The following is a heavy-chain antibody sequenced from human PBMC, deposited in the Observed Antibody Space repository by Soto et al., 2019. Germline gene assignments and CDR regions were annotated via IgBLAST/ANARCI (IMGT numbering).Heavy chain of an antibody. V-gene: IGHV2-5*02. CDR1: GFSLTTSGVG. Sequence: QLTLKESGPTLVKPTQTLTLTCTFSGFSLTTSGVGVGWIRQPPGKALEWLALIYWGDDKRYSPSLKSRLTITKDTSKNQVVLTMTNMDPVDTATYYCAHRGYGSWSHPHLDYWGQGTLVTVSS. J-gene: IGHJ4*02. CDR3: AHRGYGSWSHPHLDY. CDR2: IYWGDDK. D-gene: IGHD3-10*01.